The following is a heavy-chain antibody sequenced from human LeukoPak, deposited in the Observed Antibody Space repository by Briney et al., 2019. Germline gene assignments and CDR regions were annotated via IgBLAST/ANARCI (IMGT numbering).Heavy chain of an antibody. V-gene: IGHV1-2*02. Sequence: GSSVPVTFQCSLYTLIGYYMHWLRQAPGKGLDGMGWSYPNSGGKNYAQRFQGRVTMTRDTSISTAYMELSRLRSDDTAVYYCARARIVVVTAILGYWGEGTLVSVSS. D-gene: IGHD2-21*02. J-gene: IGHJ4*02. CDR3: ARARIVVVTAILGY. CDR2: SYPNSGGK. CDR1: LYTLIGYY.